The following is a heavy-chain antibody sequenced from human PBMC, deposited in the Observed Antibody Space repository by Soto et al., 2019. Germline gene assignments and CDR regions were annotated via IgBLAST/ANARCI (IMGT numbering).Heavy chain of an antibody. V-gene: IGHV3-30*03. J-gene: IGHJ4*02. CDR1: GFTFNNHG. CDR3: ASWAGRSSTSFFSGPFDY. D-gene: IGHD2-2*01. CDR2: ISYDGSNK. Sequence: QVQLVESGGSVVQPGGSLRLSCAASGFTFNNHGMHWVRQAPGKGLEWVAVISYDGSNKYYADSMRGRLTISRDNSKNTLYLQMHSLRSEDSAVYYCASWAGRSSTSFFSGPFDYWGQGTLVTASS.